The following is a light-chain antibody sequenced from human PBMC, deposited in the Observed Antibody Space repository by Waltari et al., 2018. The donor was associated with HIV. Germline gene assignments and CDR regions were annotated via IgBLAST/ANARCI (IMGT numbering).Light chain of an antibody. V-gene: IGLV2-23*02. CDR2: EVS. Sequence: QSALTQPASASGSPGQSITTSCTGTRSDVGSYNLVSWYQHHPGQAPTLLISEVSKRPSGASNRFSGSKSGTTASLTISGLQAEDEADYHCCSYAHNDPWVFGGGTRLTVL. CDR1: RSDVGSYNL. CDR3: CSYAHNDPWV. J-gene: IGLJ3*02.